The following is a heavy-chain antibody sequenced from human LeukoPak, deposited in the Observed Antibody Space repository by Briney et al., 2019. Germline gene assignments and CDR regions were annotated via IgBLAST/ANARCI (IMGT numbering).Heavy chain of an antibody. J-gene: IGHJ5*02. Sequence: KPSETLSLTCAVYGGSFSGYYWSWIRQPPGKGLEWIGYISYSGSANSNPSLKSRVTISVATSKNQFSLKLSSMTAADTAVYYCARGVYTYGGHNWFDPWGQGTLVTVSS. CDR2: ISYSGSA. D-gene: IGHD5-18*01. CDR3: ARGVYTYGGHNWFDP. V-gene: IGHV4-59*01. CDR1: GGSFSGYY.